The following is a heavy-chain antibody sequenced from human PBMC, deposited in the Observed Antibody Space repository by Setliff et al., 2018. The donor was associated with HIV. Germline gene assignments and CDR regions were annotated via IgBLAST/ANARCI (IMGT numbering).Heavy chain of an antibody. Sequence: GASVKVSCKASGYTFTSYGISWVRQAPGQGLEWMGWISAYNGNTNYAQKLQGRVTMTTDTSTSTADMELRSLRSDDTAVYYCARDAWVEFLEWTFYGMDVWXQGTTVTVSS. CDR1: GYTFTSYG. J-gene: IGHJ6*02. V-gene: IGHV1-18*01. CDR3: ARDAWVEFLEWTFYGMDV. CDR2: ISAYNGNT. D-gene: IGHD3-3*02.